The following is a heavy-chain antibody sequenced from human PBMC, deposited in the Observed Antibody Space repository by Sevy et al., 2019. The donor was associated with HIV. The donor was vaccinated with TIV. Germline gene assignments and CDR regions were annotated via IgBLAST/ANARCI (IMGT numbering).Heavy chain of an antibody. D-gene: IGHD3-10*01. CDR1: GFTFSSYA. V-gene: IGHV3-30-3*01. J-gene: IGHJ4*02. Sequence: GSLRLSCAASGFTFSSYAMHWVRQAPGKGLEWVAVISYDGSNKYYADSVKGRFTISRDNSKNTLYLQMNSLRTEDTAVYYCARDRGSGKNVLFDYWGQGTLVTVSS. CDR3: ARDRGSGKNVLFDY. CDR2: ISYDGSNK.